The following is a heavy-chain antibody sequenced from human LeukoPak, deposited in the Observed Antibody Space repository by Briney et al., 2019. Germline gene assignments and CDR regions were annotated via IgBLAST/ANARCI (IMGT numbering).Heavy chain of an antibody. D-gene: IGHD6-13*01. CDR3: ARDSRAYSSSWYGGWFDP. V-gene: IGHV3-7*03. CDR1: GFTLSRYW. CDR2: IKQDGSEK. J-gene: IGHJ5*02. Sequence: GGSLRLSCAASGFTLSRYWMSWVRQAPGKGLEWVANIKQDGSEKYYVDSVKGRFTISRDNAKNSLYLQMNSLRAEDTAVYYCARDSRAYSSSWYGGWFDPWGQGTLVTVSS.